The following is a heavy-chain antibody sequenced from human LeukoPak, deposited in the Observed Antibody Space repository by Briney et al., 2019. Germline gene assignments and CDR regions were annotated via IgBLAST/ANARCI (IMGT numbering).Heavy chain of an antibody. D-gene: IGHD5-24*01. CDR3: AKGGEMANDY. Sequence: GASVKVSCKASGYTFTSHYVHWVRQAPGQGLEWMGTINPSGGSATYAQRFQGRVTMTSDTSTATGYMELRSLRSEDTAVYYCAKGGEMANDYWGQGTLVTVSS. V-gene: IGHV1-46*01. J-gene: IGHJ4*02. CDR2: INPSGGSA. CDR1: GYTFTSHY.